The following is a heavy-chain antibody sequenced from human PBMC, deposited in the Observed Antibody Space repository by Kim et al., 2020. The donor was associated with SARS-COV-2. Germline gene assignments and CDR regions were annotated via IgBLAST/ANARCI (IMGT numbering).Heavy chain of an antibody. CDR1: GFRFGSFW. J-gene: IGHJ4*02. D-gene: IGHD3-22*01. CDR2: INSEGTTT. CDR3: ARDDPDSSGYGGVDF. V-gene: IGHV3-74*01. Sequence: GGSLRLSCAASGFRFGSFWMHWVRQVPGKGLVWVSRINSEGTTTKNADSVKGRFTTCRDNAKNTLYLQMTSLRADDTAVYYCARDDPDSSGYGGVDFWGQGTLDTVSS.